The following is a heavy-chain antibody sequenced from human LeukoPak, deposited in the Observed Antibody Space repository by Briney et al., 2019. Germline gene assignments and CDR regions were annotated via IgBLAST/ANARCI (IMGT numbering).Heavy chain of an antibody. J-gene: IGHJ6*02. D-gene: IGHD3-10*01. Sequence: GGPLRLSCAASGFTFSSYWMSWVRQAPGKGLEWVANIKQDGSEKYYVDSVKGRFTIARDNVKNSLYLQMNSLRAEDTALYYCAKGEGSGIHYYSMDVWGQGTTVTVSS. CDR3: AKGEGSGIHYYSMDV. CDR2: IKQDGSEK. CDR1: GFTFSSYW. V-gene: IGHV3-7*03.